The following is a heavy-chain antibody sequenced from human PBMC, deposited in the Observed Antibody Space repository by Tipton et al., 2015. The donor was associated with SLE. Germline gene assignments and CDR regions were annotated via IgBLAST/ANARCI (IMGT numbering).Heavy chain of an antibody. Sequence: TLSLTCTVSGYSISGGYYWGWIRQPPGKGLEWIGSIYHSGNTYYNPSLKSRVTISVDTSKNQFSLKLSSVTAADTAMYYCVRGHHYWFDPWGQGTLVTVSS. J-gene: IGHJ5*02. D-gene: IGHD3-3*01. CDR2: IYHSGNT. CDR3: VRGHHYWFDP. CDR1: GYSISGGYY. V-gene: IGHV4-38-2*02.